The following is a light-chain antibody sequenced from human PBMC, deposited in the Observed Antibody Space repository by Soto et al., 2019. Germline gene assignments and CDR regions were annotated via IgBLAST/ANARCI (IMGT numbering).Light chain of an antibody. J-gene: IGLJ2*01. CDR2: DVT. CDR3: QVWDTGNDHVV. Sequence: QSALTQPRSVSGSPGQSVTISCTGTSSDVGGYNYVSWYQQHPGKAPKLMIYDVTKRPSGVPDRFSGSKSGNTASLIITRVEAVDEADYYCQVWDTGNDHVVFGGGTKLTVL. V-gene: IGLV2-11*01. CDR1: SSDVGGYNY.